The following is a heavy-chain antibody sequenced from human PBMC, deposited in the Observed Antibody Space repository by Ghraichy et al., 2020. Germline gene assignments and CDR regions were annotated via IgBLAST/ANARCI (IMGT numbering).Heavy chain of an antibody. V-gene: IGHV4-28*01. D-gene: IGHD3-22*01. Sequence: SETLSLTCAVSGYSISTNNWWGWIRQPPGKGLEWIGNIYYSGSTHYSPSLESRVTMSMETSKNQFSLRLSSVTAVDTAVYYCARRSYDSSHAFDIWGQGTMVTVSS. CDR1: GYSISTNNW. CDR2: IYYSGST. J-gene: IGHJ3*02. CDR3: ARRSYDSSHAFDI.